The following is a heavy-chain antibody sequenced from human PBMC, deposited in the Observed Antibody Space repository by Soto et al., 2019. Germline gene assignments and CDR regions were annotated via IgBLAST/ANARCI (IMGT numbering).Heavy chain of an antibody. D-gene: IGHD6-19*01. CDR1: GGSVSSGSYY. CDR3: AREWVYSSGWYDGY. V-gene: IGHV4-61*01. CDR2: IYYSGST. Sequence: ETLSLTCTVSGGSVSSGSYYWSWIRQPPGKGLEWIGYIYYSGSTNYNPSLKSRVTISVDTSKNQFSLKLSSVTAADTAVYYCAREWVYSSGWYDGYWGQGTLVTVSS. J-gene: IGHJ4*02.